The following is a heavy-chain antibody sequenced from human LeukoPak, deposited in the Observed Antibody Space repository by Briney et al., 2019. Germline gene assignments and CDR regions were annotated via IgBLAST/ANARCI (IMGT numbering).Heavy chain of an antibody. CDR2: ISSSSSYI. J-gene: IGHJ4*02. CDR1: GFTFSSYS. D-gene: IGHD3-22*01. V-gene: IGHV3-21*01. Sequence: GGSLRLSCAASGFTFSSYSMNWVRQAPGKGLEWVSSISSSSSYIYYADSVKGRFTISRDNAKNSLYLRMNSLRAEDTAVYYCARGPPGYYDSSDDDYWGQGTLVTVSS. CDR3: ARGPPGYYDSSDDDY.